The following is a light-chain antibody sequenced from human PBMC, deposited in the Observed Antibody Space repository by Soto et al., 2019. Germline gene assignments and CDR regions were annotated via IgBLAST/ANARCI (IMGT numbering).Light chain of an antibody. V-gene: IGKV3-11*01. Sequence: EIVLTQSPATLSLSPGERATLSCRASQSVSSYLAWYQQKPGKAPRLLIYDASNRATGIPARFSGSGSGTDFTLTISSREPEDFAVYYCQQRSNWLTFGGGTKVEIK. J-gene: IGKJ4*01. CDR1: QSVSSY. CDR2: DAS. CDR3: QQRSNWLT.